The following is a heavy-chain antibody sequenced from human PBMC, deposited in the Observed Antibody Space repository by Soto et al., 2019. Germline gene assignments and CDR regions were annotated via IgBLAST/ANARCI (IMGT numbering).Heavy chain of an antibody. CDR1: GYTFTIYC. J-gene: IGHJ6*04. Sequence: ASVKVSFKASGYTFTIYCIILFLHSPVQWLELMGWISAYNGNTNYAQKLQGRVTMTTDTSTRTAYMELRSLRSDDTAVYYCARVGGCSGGTCYSIDYYYGLEVWGKGNTVSVSS. V-gene: IGHV1-18*01. D-gene: IGHD2-15*01. CDR3: ARVGGCSGGTCYSIDYYYGLEV. CDR2: ISAYNGNT.